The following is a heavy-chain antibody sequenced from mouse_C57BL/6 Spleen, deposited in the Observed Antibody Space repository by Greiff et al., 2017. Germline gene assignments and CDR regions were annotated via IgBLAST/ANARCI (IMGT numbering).Heavy chain of an antibody. J-gene: IGHJ2*01. D-gene: IGHD2-4*01. CDR2: ISSGSSTI. CDR3: ARLGYDYDMGY. Sequence: EVHLVESGGGLVKPGGSLKLSCAASGFTFSDYGMHWVRQAPEEGLEWVAYISSGSSTIYYADTVKGRFTISRDNAKNTLFLQMTSLRSEDTAMYYCARLGYDYDMGYWGQGTTLTVSS. CDR1: GFTFSDYG. V-gene: IGHV5-17*01.